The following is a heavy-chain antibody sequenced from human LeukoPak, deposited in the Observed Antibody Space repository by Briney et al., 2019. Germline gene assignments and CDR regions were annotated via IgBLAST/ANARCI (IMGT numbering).Heavy chain of an antibody. J-gene: IGHJ4*02. D-gene: IGHD4-23*01. CDR2: ISGSGGST. Sequence: PGGSLRLSCAASGFTFSSYGMSWVRQAPGKGLEWVSAISGSGGSTYYADSVKGRFTISRDNSKNTLYLQMNSLRAEDTAVYYCARGYGGNSGFDYWGQGTLVTVSS. CDR3: ARGYGGNSGFDY. V-gene: IGHV3-23*01. CDR1: GFTFSSYG.